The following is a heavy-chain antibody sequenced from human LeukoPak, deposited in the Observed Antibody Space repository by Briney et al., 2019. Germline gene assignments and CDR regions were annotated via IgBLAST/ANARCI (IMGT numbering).Heavy chain of an antibody. D-gene: IGHD4-17*01. CDR2: ISYDGSNK. CDR3: ARDPTTTVTTFDY. CDR1: GFTFSSYA. J-gene: IGHJ4*02. Sequence: GGSLRLSCAASGFTFSSYAMHWVRQAPGKGLEWVAVISYDGSNKYYADSVKGRFTISRDNSKNTLYLQVNSLRAEDTAVYYCARDPTTTVTTFDYWGQGTLVTVSS. V-gene: IGHV3-30*04.